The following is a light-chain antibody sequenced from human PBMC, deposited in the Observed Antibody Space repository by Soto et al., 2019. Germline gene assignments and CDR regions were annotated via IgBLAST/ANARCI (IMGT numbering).Light chain of an antibody. Sequence: EIVLTQSPCTLSLSPGERATLSCSASQSVSSSYLAWYQQKPGQAPRLLIYGASSRATGIPDRFSGSGSGTDFTLTISSLQSEDFAVYYCQQYNNWPPATFGQGTRLEI. CDR1: QSVSSSY. J-gene: IGKJ5*01. CDR2: GAS. V-gene: IGKV3-20*01. CDR3: QQYNNWPPAT.